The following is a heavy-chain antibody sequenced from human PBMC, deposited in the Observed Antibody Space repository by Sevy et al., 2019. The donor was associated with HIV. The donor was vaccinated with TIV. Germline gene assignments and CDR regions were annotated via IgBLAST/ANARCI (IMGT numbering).Heavy chain of an antibody. CDR2: ISFSGNT. V-gene: IGHV4-31*03. CDR3: ARDSACSSTSCYGDFFAY. D-gene: IGHD2-2*01. J-gene: IGHJ4*02. CDR1: GGSISSGGYY. Sequence: SETLSLTCTVSGGSISSGGYYWNWIRQHPGKGLEWIGYISFSGNTYYNPSLKSRVTISFDTSTNQFSLKLRSLTAADTAVYYCARDSACSSTSCYGDFFAYWGQGTLVTVSS.